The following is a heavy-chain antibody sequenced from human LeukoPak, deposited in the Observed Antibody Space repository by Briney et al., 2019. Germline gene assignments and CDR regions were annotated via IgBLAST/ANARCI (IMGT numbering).Heavy chain of an antibody. CDR1: GGSISSGGYY. Sequence: SETLSLTCTVSGGSISSGGYYWSWIRQHPGKGLEWIGYIYYSGSTYYNPSLKSRVTISVDTSKNQFSLKLSSVTAADTAVYYCARVSAVVTQSYYYGMDGWGQGTTVTVSS. CDR3: ARVSAVVTQSYYYGMDG. V-gene: IGHV4-31*03. J-gene: IGHJ6*02. D-gene: IGHD4-23*01. CDR2: IYYSGST.